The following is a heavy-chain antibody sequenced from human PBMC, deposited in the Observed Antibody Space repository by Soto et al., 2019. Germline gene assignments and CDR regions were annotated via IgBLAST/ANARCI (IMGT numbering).Heavy chain of an antibody. Sequence: PGGSLRLSCAASGFTFSSYSINWVRQAPGKGLEWVSSISSSSSYIYYADSVKGRFTISRDNAKNSLYLQMNSLRAEDTAVYYCARDYDFWSGYPIDYYYYYGMDVWGQGTTVTVSS. J-gene: IGHJ6*02. CDR3: ARDYDFWSGYPIDYYYYYGMDV. V-gene: IGHV3-21*01. CDR2: ISSSSSYI. CDR1: GFTFSSYS. D-gene: IGHD3-3*01.